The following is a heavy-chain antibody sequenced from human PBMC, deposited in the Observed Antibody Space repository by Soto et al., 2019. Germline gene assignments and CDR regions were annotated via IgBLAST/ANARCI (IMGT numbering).Heavy chain of an antibody. CDR1: RFTFSNYW. CDR2: IKQDGSER. V-gene: IGHV3-7*01. CDR3: ARDDLDY. J-gene: IGHJ4*02. Sequence: EVPLVESGGGLVQPGGSLRLSCAASRFTFSNYWMSWVRQAPGKGLEWVANIKQDGSERYYVDSVRGRFTISRDNAKNSLFLQMNSLRAEDTAVYYCARDDLDYWGQGILVTVSS.